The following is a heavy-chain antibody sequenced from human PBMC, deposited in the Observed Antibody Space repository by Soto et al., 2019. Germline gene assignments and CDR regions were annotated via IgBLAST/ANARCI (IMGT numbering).Heavy chain of an antibody. CDR2: IRNRVHSYPT. V-gene: IGHV3-72*01. CDR3: PSADQVY. J-gene: IGHJ4*02. Sequence: EVHLVESGGGLVQPGGSLRLSCAASGFTFSDPYMDWVRQAPGKGLEWVGRIRNRVHSYPTAYAASVKGRFTISRDDSENSPYLQINGLNTEDTAAYYCPSADQVYWGPGTLVTVSS. CDR1: GFTFSDPY.